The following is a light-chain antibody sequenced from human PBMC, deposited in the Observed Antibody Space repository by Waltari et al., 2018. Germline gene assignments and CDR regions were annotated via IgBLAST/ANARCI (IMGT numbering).Light chain of an antibody. CDR1: QSLTKRY. V-gene: IGKV3-20*01. J-gene: IGKJ2*01. CDR3: QQYGSSVLYT. CDR2: GAS. Sequence: VLTQSPGTLSLSTGERATPPYRASQSLTKRYLAWYQQKPGQAHRLLIYGASSRAAGIPDRFSGSGSGTDFTLTISRLEPEDFAVYYCQQYGSSVLYTFGQGTKLEIK.